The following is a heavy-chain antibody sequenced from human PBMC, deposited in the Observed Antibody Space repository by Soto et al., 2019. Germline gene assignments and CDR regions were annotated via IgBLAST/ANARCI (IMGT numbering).Heavy chain of an antibody. CDR3: ARALDIVVVPAAMGNDY. Sequence: GGSLRLSCAASGFTFSSYWMSWVRQAPGKGLEWVANIKQDGSEKYYVDSVKGRFTISRDNAKNSLYLQMNSLRAEDTAVYYCARALDIVVVPAAMGNDYWGQGTLVTVSS. V-gene: IGHV3-7*01. J-gene: IGHJ4*02. D-gene: IGHD2-2*03. CDR1: GFTFSSYW. CDR2: IKQDGSEK.